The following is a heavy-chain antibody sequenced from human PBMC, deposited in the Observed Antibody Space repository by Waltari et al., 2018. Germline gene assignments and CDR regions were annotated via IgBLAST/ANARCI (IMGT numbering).Heavy chain of an antibody. D-gene: IGHD6-6*01. CDR1: GFTFSNYE. CDR2: ISSRLNTI. Sequence: EVQLVESGGGVVQTGGSLRLSCAASGFTFSNYEMNWVRQAPGEGLGWIASISSRLNTIYYADSVKGRFTISRDNAKNSLHLQMNSLRAEDTAVYYCATRYGSSSMDYWGQGTLVTVSS. V-gene: IGHV3-48*03. J-gene: IGHJ4*02. CDR3: ATRYGSSSMDY.